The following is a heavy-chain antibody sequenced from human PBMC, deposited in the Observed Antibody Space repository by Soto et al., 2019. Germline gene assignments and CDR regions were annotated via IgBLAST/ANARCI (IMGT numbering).Heavy chain of an antibody. CDR2: TSYDGNNR. D-gene: IGHD2-21*02. J-gene: IGHJ4*02. CDR3: AGVYYGGDSVNNF. V-gene: IGHV3-30-3*01. Sequence: QMRLVEFGGGVVQPGRSLRLSCAGSGFSFSSYVLSWVRQAPGRGLEWVAATSYDGNNRYYADSVKGRFIISRDNSKNTLDLEMETPRPEDTAVYYCAGVYYGGDSVNNFWGQGTPVTVSS. CDR1: GFSFSSYV.